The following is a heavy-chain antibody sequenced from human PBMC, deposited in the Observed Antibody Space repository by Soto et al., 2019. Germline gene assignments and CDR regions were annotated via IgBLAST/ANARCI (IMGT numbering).Heavy chain of an antibody. CDR3: AKTTWIQLWLAFDY. V-gene: IGHV3-30*18. J-gene: IGHJ4*02. CDR1: GFTFSSYG. Sequence: QVQLVESGGGVVQPGRSLRLPCAASGFTFSSYGMHWVRQAPGKGLEWVAVISYDGSNKYYADSVKGRFTISRDNSKNTLYLQMNSLRAEDTAVYYCAKTTWIQLWLAFDYWGQGTLVTVSS. CDR2: ISYDGSNK. D-gene: IGHD5-18*01.